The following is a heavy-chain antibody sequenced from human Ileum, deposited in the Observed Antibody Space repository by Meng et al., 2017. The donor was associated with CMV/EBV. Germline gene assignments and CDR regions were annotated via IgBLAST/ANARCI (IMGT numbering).Heavy chain of an antibody. Sequence: SWAASGFTFNSYAMTWVRQAPGKGLEWVSSISASGGNTYYADSVKGRFTISRDNSKSTLYLQMNTLRADDTAVYYCAKTGYYYGSGLTDWFDPWGQGTLVTVSS. CDR2: ISASGGNT. D-gene: IGHD3-10*01. V-gene: IGHV3-23*01. J-gene: IGHJ5*02. CDR1: GFTFNSYA. CDR3: AKTGYYYGSGLTDWFDP.